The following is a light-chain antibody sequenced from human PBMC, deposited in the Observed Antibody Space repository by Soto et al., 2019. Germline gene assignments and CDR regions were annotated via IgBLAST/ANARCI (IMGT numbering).Light chain of an antibody. CDR2: QVS. Sequence: QSVLTQPASVSGSPGPAITISCTGTSSDVGNYNYVSWYQQHPAKAPQLMIFQVSNRASGASNRCSGSKSGDTASLTISGLQVEEEAEYYCSSDTTSRTLYVFGTGTKVTGL. V-gene: IGLV2-14*01. CDR1: SSDVGNYNY. CDR3: SSDTTSRTLYV. J-gene: IGLJ1*01.